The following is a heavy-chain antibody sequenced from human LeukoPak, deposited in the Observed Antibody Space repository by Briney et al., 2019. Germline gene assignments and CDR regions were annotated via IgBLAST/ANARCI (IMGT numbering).Heavy chain of an antibody. V-gene: IGHV5-51*01. CDR1: EYSYTNYW. J-gene: IGHJ4*02. D-gene: IGHD5-18*01. Sequence: GESLKISCKGSEYSYTNYWIGWVRQMPGKGLEWMGIIYPGDSDTRYSPSFQGQITISADKSISTAYLQWSSLRASDTAMYYCARPVNTVMPLGYWGQGTLVTVSS. CDR2: IYPGDSDT. CDR3: ARPVNTVMPLGY.